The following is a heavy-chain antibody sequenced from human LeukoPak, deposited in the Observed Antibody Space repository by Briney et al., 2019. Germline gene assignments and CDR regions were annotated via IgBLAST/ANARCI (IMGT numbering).Heavy chain of an antibody. CDR3: ARSYFPGRVDDFGF. D-gene: IGHD3-9*01. V-gene: IGHV4-59*01. Sequence: SETLSHTCTVSGGSIIRYYWTWIRQPPGKGLEWIGYIYYSGSTNYNPSLKSRVTISVDTSRSQFSLKLSTVTAADTAVYYCARSYFPGRVDDFGFWGQGTMATVSS. CDR2: IYYSGST. CDR1: GGSIIRYY. J-gene: IGHJ3*01.